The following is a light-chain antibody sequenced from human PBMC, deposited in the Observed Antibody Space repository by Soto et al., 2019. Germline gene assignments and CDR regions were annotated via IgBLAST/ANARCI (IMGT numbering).Light chain of an antibody. J-gene: IGLJ2*01. CDR2: SNN. V-gene: IGLV1-44*01. Sequence: QSVLTQPPSASWTPGQRVTISCSGSSSNIGSHAVNWYQQLPGTAPKLLIYSNNQRPSGVPDRFSGSKSGTSASLAISGLQSEDEADYYCAAWDDSLNGLLFGGGTKLTVL. CDR1: SSNIGSHA. CDR3: AAWDDSLNGLL.